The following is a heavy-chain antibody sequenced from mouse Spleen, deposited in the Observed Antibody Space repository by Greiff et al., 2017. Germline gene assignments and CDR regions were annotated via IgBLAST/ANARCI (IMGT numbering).Heavy chain of an antibody. D-gene: IGHD1-2*01. J-gene: IGHJ2*01. V-gene: IGHV1-15*01. Sequence: VQLQQSGAELVRPGASVTLSCKASGYTFTDYEMHWVKQTPVHGLEWIGAIDPETGGTAYNQKFKGKAILTADKSSSTAYMELRSLTSEDSAVYYCAKFITTALDYWGQGTTLTVSS. CDR3: AKFITTALDY. CDR1: GYTFTDYE. CDR2: IDPETGGT.